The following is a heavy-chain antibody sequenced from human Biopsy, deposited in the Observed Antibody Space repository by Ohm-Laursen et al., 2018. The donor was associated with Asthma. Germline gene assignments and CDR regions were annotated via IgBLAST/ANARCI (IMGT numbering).Heavy chain of an antibody. V-gene: IGHV3-7*01. CDR2: IKHDGTEK. Sequence: LRLSCAASGFTFGDYWMSWVRQVPGKGLEWVANIKHDGTEKNHVDSLKGRFTISRDNAKNSLYLQMNSLRAEDTAVYYCARTFHFWSPYLAEHYQLWGQGTLVTVPS. D-gene: IGHD3-3*02. CDR1: GFTFGDYW. CDR3: ARTFHFWSPYLAEHYQL. J-gene: IGHJ1*01.